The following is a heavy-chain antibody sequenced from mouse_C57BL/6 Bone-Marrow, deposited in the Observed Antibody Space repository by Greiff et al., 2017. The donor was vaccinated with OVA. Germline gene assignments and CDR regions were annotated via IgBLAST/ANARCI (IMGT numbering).Heavy chain of an antibody. CDR3: ARGGRFAY. CDR2: IYPGSGNT. CDR1: GYTFTDYY. Sequence: VKLQESGAELVRPGASVKLSCKASGYTFTDYYINWVKQRPGQGLEWIARIYPGSGNTYYNEKFKGKATLTAEKSSSTAYMQLSSLTSEDSAVYFCARGGRFAYWGQGTLVTVSA. V-gene: IGHV1-76*01. J-gene: IGHJ3*01.